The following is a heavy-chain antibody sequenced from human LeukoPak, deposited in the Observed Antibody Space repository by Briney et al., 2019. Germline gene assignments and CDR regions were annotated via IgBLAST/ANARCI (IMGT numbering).Heavy chain of an antibody. Sequence: GGSLRLSCAASGFTFSGSAMHWVRQASGKGLEWVGRIRSKANSYATAYAASVKGRFTISRDDSKNTAYLQMNSLKAEDTAVYYCTRLGGYCTNGVCLEDYWGQGTLVTVSS. D-gene: IGHD2-8*01. CDR2: IRSKANSYAT. CDR1: GFTFSGSA. CDR3: TRLGGYCTNGVCLEDY. J-gene: IGHJ4*02. V-gene: IGHV3-73*01.